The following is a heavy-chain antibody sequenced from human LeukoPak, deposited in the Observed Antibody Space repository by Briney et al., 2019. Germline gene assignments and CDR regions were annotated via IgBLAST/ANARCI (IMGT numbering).Heavy chain of an antibody. Sequence: SETLSLTCTVSGGSISSYYWSWIRQPAGKGLEWIGRIYTSGSTNYNPSLKSRVTMSVDTSKNQFTLKLSSVTAADTAVYYCAKVSRDSSGLYYFDYWGQGTLVTVSS. CDR2: IYTSGST. CDR3: AKVSRDSSGLYYFDY. CDR1: GGSISSYY. D-gene: IGHD3-22*01. V-gene: IGHV4-4*07. J-gene: IGHJ4*02.